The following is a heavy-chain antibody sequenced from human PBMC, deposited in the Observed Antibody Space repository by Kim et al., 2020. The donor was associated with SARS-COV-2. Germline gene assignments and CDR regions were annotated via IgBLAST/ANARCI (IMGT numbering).Heavy chain of an antibody. D-gene: IGHD1-26*01. Sequence: SETLSLTCTVSGGSISSGSYYWSWIRQPAGKGLEWIGRIYTSGSTNYNPSLKSRVTISVDTSKNQFSLKLSSVTAADTAVYYCAREGMVGATSLSYYYGMDVWGQGITVTVSS. CDR1: GGSISSGSYY. J-gene: IGHJ6*02. V-gene: IGHV4-61*02. CDR2: IYTSGST. CDR3: AREGMVGATSLSYYYGMDV.